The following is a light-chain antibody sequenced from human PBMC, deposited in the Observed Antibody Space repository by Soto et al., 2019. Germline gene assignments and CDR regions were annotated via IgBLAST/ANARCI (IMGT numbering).Light chain of an antibody. CDR2: EVS. CDR1: SSDVGGYNY. Sequence: QSALTQPASVSGSPGQSITISCTGTSSDVGGYNYVSWYQQHPGKAPKLMIYEVSNRPSGVSNRFSASKSGNTASLTISGLQAEDEADYYCSSYTSRNTRVFGGGTKLTVL. CDR3: SSYTSRNTRV. J-gene: IGLJ3*02. V-gene: IGLV2-14*01.